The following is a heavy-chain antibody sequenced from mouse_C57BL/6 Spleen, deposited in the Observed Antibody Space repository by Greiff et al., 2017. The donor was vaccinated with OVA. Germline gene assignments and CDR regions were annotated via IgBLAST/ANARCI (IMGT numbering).Heavy chain of an antibody. J-gene: IGHJ1*03. V-gene: IGHV1-80*01. D-gene: IGHD4-1*01. CDR3: ARWGTGTSYFDV. CDR1: GYAFSSYW. CDR2: IYPGDGDT. Sequence: QVQLQQSGAELVKPGASVKISCKASGYAFSSYWMNWVKQRPGKGLEWIGQIYPGDGDTNYNGKFKGKATLTADKSSSTAYMQLSSLTSEDSAVYFCARWGTGTSYFDVWGTGTTVTVSS.